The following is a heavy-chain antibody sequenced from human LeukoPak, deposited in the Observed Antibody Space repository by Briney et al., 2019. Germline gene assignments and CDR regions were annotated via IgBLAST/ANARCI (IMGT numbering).Heavy chain of an antibody. CDR3: ARVEVVMADSFDY. CDR1: GFTFSSYW. CDR2: IKKDGSEK. V-gene: IGHV3-7*01. D-gene: IGHD2-21*01. J-gene: IGHJ4*02. Sequence: GGSLRLSCAASGFTFSSYWMIWVRRAPGKGLEWVDKIKKDGSEKYYVDSVKGRFTISRDNAKNSLYLQMNSLRAEDTAVYYCARVEVVMADSFDYWGQGTLVTVSS.